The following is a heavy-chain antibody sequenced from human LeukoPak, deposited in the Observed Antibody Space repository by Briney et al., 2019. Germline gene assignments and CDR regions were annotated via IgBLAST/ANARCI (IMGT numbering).Heavy chain of an antibody. J-gene: IGHJ4*02. Sequence: GGSLRLSCVASGFTFYNYAMHWVRQAPGKGLEYVSAIGGNGDTSYYADSVKGRFTISRDNSKNTVYLQLGSLRTEDMAVYYCATSHEYSHPYWGQGTLVTVSS. D-gene: IGHD4-11*01. CDR1: GFTFYNYA. V-gene: IGHV3-64*02. CDR3: ATSHEYSHPY. CDR2: IGGNGDTS.